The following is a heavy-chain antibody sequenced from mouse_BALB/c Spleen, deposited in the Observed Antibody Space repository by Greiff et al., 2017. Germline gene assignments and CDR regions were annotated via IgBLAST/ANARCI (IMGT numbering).Heavy chain of an antibody. CDR3: ARRGDDSSYGGDYYAMDY. D-gene: IGHD1-1*01. J-gene: IGHJ4*01. Sequence: EVQLQQTGPELVKPGASVKISCKASGYSFTDYIMLWVKQSPGKSLEWIGNINPYYGSTSYNLKFKGKATLTVDKSSSTAYMQLNSLTSEDSAVYYCARRGDDSSYGGDYYAMDYWGQGTSVTVSS. CDR2: INPYYGST. CDR1: GYSFTDYI. V-gene: IGHV1-39*01.